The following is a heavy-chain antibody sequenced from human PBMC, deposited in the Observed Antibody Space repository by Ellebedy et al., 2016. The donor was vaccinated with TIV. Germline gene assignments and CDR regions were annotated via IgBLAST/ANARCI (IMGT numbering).Heavy chain of an antibody. V-gene: IGHV3-23*01. CDR1: GFTFSNAW. CDR3: AKDRGAVAGTGSGY. CDR2: ISGSGGST. Sequence: PGGSLRLSCAASGFTFSNAWMSWVRQAPGKGLEWVSTISGSGGSTYYADSVKGRFTISRDNDKNTVSLQMNSLRVEDTAVYYCAKDRGAVAGTGSGYWGQGTLVTVSS. D-gene: IGHD6-19*01. J-gene: IGHJ4*02.